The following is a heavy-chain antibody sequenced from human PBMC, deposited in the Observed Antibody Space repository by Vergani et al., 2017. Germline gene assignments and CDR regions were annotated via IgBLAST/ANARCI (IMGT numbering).Heavy chain of an antibody. V-gene: IGHV3-11*04. CDR2: MSSGDSI. CDR3: ARETDTGSSVSYNHYAMDV. CDR1: GFTFSDHY. Sequence: QVQLVESGGGLVKPGGSLRLSCAASGFTFSDHYMSWVRQAPGKGLEWMSYMSSGDSIYYADSVKGRVTVSRDNTKNTLYLQMNSLRAEDTAVYYCARETDTGSSVSYNHYAMDVWGQGTKVSVSS. J-gene: IGHJ6*02. D-gene: IGHD3-9*01.